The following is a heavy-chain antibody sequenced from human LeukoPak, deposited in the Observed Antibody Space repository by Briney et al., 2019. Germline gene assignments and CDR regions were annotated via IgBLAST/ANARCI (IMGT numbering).Heavy chain of an antibody. CDR1: GFTVSSNY. J-gene: IGHJ4*02. Sequence: GGSLRLSCAASGFTVSSNYMSWVRQAPGKGLEWVSVIYSGGTTYYADSVKGRFAISRDNSKNTLHLQMNSLRAEDTAVYYCARDQYSYAHAAHWGQGTLVTVSS. CDR3: ARDQYSYAHAAH. V-gene: IGHV3-66*01. CDR2: IYSGGTT. D-gene: IGHD5-18*01.